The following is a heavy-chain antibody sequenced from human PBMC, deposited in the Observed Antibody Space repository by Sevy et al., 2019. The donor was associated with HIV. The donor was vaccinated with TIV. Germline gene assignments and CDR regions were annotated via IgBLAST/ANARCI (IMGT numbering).Heavy chain of an antibody. CDR3: ARGISGSGSGLGLGY. CDR2: LKRDGSEK. CDR1: GFTFSNYW. J-gene: IGHJ4*02. V-gene: IGHV3-7*01. D-gene: IGHD3-10*01. Sequence: GGSLRLSCAASGFTFSNYWMTWVRQAPGKGLEWVANLKRDGSEKYYEYSVKGRFTISRDNAKNSLYLQMNSLKAEDTAVYYCARGISGSGSGLGLGYWGQGTLVTVSS.